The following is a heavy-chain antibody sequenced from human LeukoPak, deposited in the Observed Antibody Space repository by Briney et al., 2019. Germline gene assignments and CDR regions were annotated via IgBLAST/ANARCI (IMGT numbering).Heavy chain of an antibody. CDR1: GFTFTIYA. V-gene: IGHV3-23*01. CDR3: TKDLMTGFSSGWYFAY. CDR2: ISGSGTDT. J-gene: IGHJ4*02. D-gene: IGHD6-19*01. Sequence: GGSLRLSCAASGFTFTIYAMSWVRQAPGKGLEWVSAISGSGTDTYYADSVKGRFTISRDNSENRLFLQMNSLRPDDSALYYCTKDLMTGFSSGWYFAYWGQGTLVTVSS.